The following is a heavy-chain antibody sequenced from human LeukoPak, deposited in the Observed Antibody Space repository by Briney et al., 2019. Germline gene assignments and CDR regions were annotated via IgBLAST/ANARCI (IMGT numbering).Heavy chain of an antibody. J-gene: IGHJ4*02. Sequence: GGSLRLSCAASGFTFSSYAMSWVRQAPGKGLEWVSYISSSSSTIYYADSVKGRFTISRDNAKNSLYLQMNSLRAEDTAVYYCARDQDDPLRYFDWLGEYYFDYWGQGTLVTVSS. V-gene: IGHV3-48*01. CDR1: GFTFSSYA. CDR2: ISSSSSTI. CDR3: ARDQDDPLRYFDWLGEYYFDY. D-gene: IGHD3-9*01.